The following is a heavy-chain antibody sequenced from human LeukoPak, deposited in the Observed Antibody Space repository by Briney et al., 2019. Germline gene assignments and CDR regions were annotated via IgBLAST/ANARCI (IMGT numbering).Heavy chain of an antibody. Sequence: GGSLRVSCAASGFTFSNAWMSWVRQAPGKGLEWVGRIKSKTDGGTTDYAAPVKGRFTISRDDSKNTLYLEMNSLKTEDTAVYYCTTVAGQATIIFYWGQGTLVTVSS. CDR1: GFTFSNAW. V-gene: IGHV3-15*01. D-gene: IGHD5-12*01. J-gene: IGHJ4*02. CDR3: TTVAGQATIIFY. CDR2: IKSKTDGGTT.